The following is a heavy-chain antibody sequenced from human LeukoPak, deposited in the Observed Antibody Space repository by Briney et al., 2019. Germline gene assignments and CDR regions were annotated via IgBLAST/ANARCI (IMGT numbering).Heavy chain of an antibody. Sequence: PGGSLRLSCAASGFTFSSYAMHWVRQAPGKGLKWVAVISYDGSNKYYADSVKGRFTISRDNSKNTLYLQMNSLRAEDTAVYYCARGPSMVRGVIDYWGQGTLVTVSS. D-gene: IGHD3-10*01. J-gene: IGHJ4*02. CDR3: ARGPSMVRGVIDY. V-gene: IGHV3-30-3*01. CDR1: GFTFSSYA. CDR2: ISYDGSNK.